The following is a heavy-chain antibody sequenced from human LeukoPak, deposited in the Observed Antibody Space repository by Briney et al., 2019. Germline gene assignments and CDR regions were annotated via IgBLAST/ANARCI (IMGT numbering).Heavy chain of an antibody. Sequence: GGSLRLSCVASGFSFSNSWMAWVRQAPGKGLEWVGNINYDGSQKYYVDSVKGRFTISRDNAKNSLYLEMNSLRADDTAVYFCASSHDSSGNDGGQGAMVTVSS. CDR3: ASSHDSSGND. J-gene: IGHJ4*02. V-gene: IGHV3-7*01. D-gene: IGHD3-22*01. CDR2: INYDGSQK. CDR1: GFSFSNSW.